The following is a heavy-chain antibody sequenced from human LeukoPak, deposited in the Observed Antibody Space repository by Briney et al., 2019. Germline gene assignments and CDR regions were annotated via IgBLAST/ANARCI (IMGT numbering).Heavy chain of an antibody. CDR3: ARRPSAHGDGRGFDY. J-gene: IGHJ4*02. CDR1: GYTFTGYY. Sequence: VASVKVSCKASGYTFTGYYMHWVRQAPGQGLEWMGWINPNSGGTNYAQKFQGRVTMTRDTSTSTAYMELSRLRSDDTAVYYCARRPSAHGDGRGFDYWGQGTLVTVSS. V-gene: IGHV1-2*02. CDR2: INPNSGGT. D-gene: IGHD4-17*01.